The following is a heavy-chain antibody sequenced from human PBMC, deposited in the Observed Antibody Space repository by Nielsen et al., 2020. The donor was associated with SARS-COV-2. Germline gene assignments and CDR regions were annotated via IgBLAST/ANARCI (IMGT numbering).Heavy chain of an antibody. V-gene: IGHV1-18*01. J-gene: IGHJ4*02. D-gene: IGHD1-1*01. CDR3: AREEGLSHETTPIDY. Sequence: ASVKVSCKASGYTFTSYGISWVRQAPGQGLEWMGWISAYNGNTNYAQKLQGRVTMTTDTSTSTAYMELRSLRSDDTAVYYCAREEGLSHETTPIDYWGQGTLVTVSS. CDR1: GYTFTSYG. CDR2: ISAYNGNT.